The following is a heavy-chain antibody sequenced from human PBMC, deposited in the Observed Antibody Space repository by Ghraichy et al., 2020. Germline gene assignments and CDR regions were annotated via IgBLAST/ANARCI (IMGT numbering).Heavy chain of an antibody. CDR2: TYYRSKWNN. D-gene: IGHD4/OR15-4a*01. Sequence: SETLSLTFVISGDSVSSNSAAWHWIRQSPSRGLEWLGRTYYRSKWNNDYAVSVQGRITINPDASKNQFSLQLISVTPEDTAMYYCARADYGYTNNWFDPWGQGTLVTVSS. CDR3: ARADYGYTNNWFDP. V-gene: IGHV6-1*01. CDR1: GDSVSSNSAA. J-gene: IGHJ5*02.